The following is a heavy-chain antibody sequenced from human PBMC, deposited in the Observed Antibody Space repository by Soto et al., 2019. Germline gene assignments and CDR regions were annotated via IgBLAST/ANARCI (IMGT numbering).Heavy chain of an antibody. D-gene: IGHD4-17*01. V-gene: IGHV3-23*01. J-gene: IGHJ3*02. Sequence: GGSLRLSCAASGFTFSSYAMSWVRQAPGKGLEWVSAISGSGGSTYYADSVKGRFTISRDNSKNTLYLQMNSLRAEDTAVYYCAILLTTVPHRDVFDIWAQGTMVPVSS. CDR1: GFTFSSYA. CDR2: ISGSGGST. CDR3: AILLTTVPHRDVFDI.